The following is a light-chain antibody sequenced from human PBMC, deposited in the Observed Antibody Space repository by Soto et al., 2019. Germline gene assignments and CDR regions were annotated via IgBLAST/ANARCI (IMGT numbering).Light chain of an antibody. CDR1: NSDVGGYNY. V-gene: IGLV2-14*01. CDR2: EVT. CDR3: SSYTNSTSV. J-gene: IGLJ3*02. Sequence: QSALTQPASVSGSPGQSITISCTGTNSDVGGYNYVSWYQHYPGKAPRLMIYEVTNRPSGVSNRFSGSKSGNTASLTISGLQAEDEADYYCSSYTNSTSVFGGGTKLTVL.